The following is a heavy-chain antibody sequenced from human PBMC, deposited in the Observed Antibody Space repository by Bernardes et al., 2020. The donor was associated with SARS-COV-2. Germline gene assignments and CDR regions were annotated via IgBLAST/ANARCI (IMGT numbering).Heavy chain of an antibody. J-gene: IGHJ4*02. V-gene: IGHV3-30*03. CDR3: ARDELSGGFGELSLDY. D-gene: IGHD3-10*01. CDR2: VSFNGQNK. Sequence: GGSLRLSCEASGLTISSAGMHWVRQAPGRGLEWVAVVSFNGQNKRYGDSVKGRFTISRDTSKNTIYLQMNSLRAEDTAVYYCARDELSGGFGELSLDYWGQGTLVTGSS. CDR1: GLTISSAG.